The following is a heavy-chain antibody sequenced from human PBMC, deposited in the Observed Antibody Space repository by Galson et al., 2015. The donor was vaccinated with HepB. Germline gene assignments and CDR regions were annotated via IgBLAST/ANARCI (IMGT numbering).Heavy chain of an antibody. V-gene: IGHV1-69*13. D-gene: IGHD3-3*01. CDR3: ARDRLVYYDFWSGYYGWFDP. CDR2: IIPIFGTA. Sequence: SVKVSCKVSGYTLTELSMHWVRQAPGQGLEWMGGIIPIFGTANYAQKFQGRVTITADESTSTAYMELSSLRSEDTAVYYCARDRLVYYDFWSGYYGWFDPWGQGTLVTVSS. J-gene: IGHJ5*02. CDR1: GYTLTELS.